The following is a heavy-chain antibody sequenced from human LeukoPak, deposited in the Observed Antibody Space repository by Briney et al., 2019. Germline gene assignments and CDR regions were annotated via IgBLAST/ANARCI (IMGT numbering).Heavy chain of an antibody. Sequence: PGGSLRLSCAASGFTFSSYAMSWVRQAPGKGLEWVAVISYDGSNKYYADSVKGRFTISRDNSKNTLYLQMNSLRAEDTAVYYCAKGSLDHYFDYWGQGTLVTVSS. J-gene: IGHJ4*02. CDR3: AKGSLDHYFDY. CDR2: ISYDGSNK. CDR1: GFTFSSYA. V-gene: IGHV3-30*18.